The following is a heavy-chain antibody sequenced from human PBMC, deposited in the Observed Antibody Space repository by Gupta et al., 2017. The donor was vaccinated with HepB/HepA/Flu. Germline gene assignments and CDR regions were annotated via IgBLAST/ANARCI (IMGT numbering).Heavy chain of an antibody. CDR1: GGSINTYY. CDR2: IYYSGST. V-gene: IGHV4-59*08. CDR3: ARPLRPFYWYFDL. J-gene: IGHJ2*01. Sequence: QVQLQESGPGLVKPSETLSLTCAVSGGSINTYYWSWIRQPPGKGLEWIGNIYYSGSTNYSPSLKSRVTISVDTSKNQFSLKLSSVTAADTAVYYCARPLRPFYWYFDLWGPGTLVTVSS.